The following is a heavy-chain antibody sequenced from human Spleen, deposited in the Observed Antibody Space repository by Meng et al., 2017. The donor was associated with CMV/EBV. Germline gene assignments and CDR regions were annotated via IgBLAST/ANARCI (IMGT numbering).Heavy chain of an antibody. V-gene: IGHV3-73*01. Sequence: LKISCAASGFTFSGSAMHWVRQASGKGLEWVGRIRSKANSYATAYAASVKGRFTISRDDSKNTAYLQMNSLKTEDTAVYYCTRLFYGSRGWGQGTLVTVS. CDR1: GFTFSGSA. CDR2: IRSKANSYAT. D-gene: IGHD1-26*01. J-gene: IGHJ4*02. CDR3: TRLFYGSRG.